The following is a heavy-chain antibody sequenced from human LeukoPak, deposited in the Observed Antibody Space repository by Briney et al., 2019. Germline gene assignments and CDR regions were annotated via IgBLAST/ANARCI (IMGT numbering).Heavy chain of an antibody. CDR2: IYPGDSDS. CDR3: ARRYYDLWSGYYSSYYFDY. V-gene: IGHV5-51*01. Sequence: GKSLKISCKGSGYSFSTYWIGWVRQMPGKGVEWMGIIYPGDSDSRYSPSFQGQVTISADKSISTTYLQWSSLKASDTAMYYCARRYYDLWSGYYSSYYFDYWGQGTLVTASS. J-gene: IGHJ4*02. D-gene: IGHD3-3*01. CDR1: GYSFSTYW.